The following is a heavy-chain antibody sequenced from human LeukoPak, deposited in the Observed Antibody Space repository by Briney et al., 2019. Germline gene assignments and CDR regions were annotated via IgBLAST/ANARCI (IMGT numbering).Heavy chain of an antibody. Sequence: PSETLSLTCTVSGGSISSSSYYWGWIRQPPGKGLEWIGSIYYSGSTYYNPSLKSRVTISVDTSKNQFSLKLSSVTAADTAVYYCASISRGHVGYWGQGTLVTVSS. CDR1: GGSISSSSYY. J-gene: IGHJ4*02. V-gene: IGHV4-39*07. CDR2: IYYSGST. D-gene: IGHD3-3*02. CDR3: ASISRGHVGY.